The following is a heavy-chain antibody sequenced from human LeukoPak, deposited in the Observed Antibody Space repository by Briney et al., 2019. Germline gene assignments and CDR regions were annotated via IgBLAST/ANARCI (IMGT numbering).Heavy chain of an antibody. CDR2: IYYSGST. CDR3: ARGPIVVVVAATRGWFDP. D-gene: IGHD2-15*01. CDR1: GGSISSSSYY. Sequence: SETLSLTCTVSGGSISSSSYYWGWIRQPPGKGLEWIGSIYYSGSTYYNPSLKSRVTISVDTSKNQFSLKLSSVTAADTAVYYCARGPIVVVVAATRGWFDPWGQGTLVTVSS. V-gene: IGHV4-39*07. J-gene: IGHJ5*02.